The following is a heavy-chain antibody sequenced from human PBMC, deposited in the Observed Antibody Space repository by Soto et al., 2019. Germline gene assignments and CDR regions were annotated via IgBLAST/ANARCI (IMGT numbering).Heavy chain of an antibody. D-gene: IGHD2-21*01. CDR1: GYTFTSYY. J-gene: IGHJ4*02. Sequence: SCKAPGYTFTSYYMHWVRQAPGQGLEWMGIINPSGGSTSYAQKFQGRVTMTRDTSTSTVYLELSSLRSEDTAVYYCARGGVISPQDYWGQVPVTTFST. CDR2: INPSGGST. V-gene: IGHV1-46*01. CDR3: ARGGVISPQDY.